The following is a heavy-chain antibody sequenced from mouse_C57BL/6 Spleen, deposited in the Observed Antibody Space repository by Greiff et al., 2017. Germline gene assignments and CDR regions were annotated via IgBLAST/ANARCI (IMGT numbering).Heavy chain of an antibody. CDR3: ARHPDY. Sequence: QVQLKQSGAELVRPGTSVKVSCKASGYAFTNYLIEWVKQRPGQGLEWIGVINPGSGGTNYNEKFKGKATLTADKSSSTAYMQLSSLTSEDSAVSFCARHPDYWGQGTTLTVSS. CDR2: INPGSGGT. V-gene: IGHV1-54*01. J-gene: IGHJ2*01. CDR1: GYAFTNYL.